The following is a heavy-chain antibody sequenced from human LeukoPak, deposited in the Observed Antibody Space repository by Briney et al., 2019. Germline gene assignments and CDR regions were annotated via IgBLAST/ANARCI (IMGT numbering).Heavy chain of an antibody. D-gene: IGHD2-2*01. Sequence: AGGSLRLSCAAAGFTFSSYGMHWVGQAAGKVLHWVAFIRYDGSNKYYADSVKGRFTISRDNSKNTLYLQMNSLRAEDTAVYYCAKDLVGYQLSMNWFDPWGQGTLVTVSS. CDR1: GFTFSSYG. CDR3: AKDLVGYQLSMNWFDP. CDR2: IRYDGSNK. V-gene: IGHV3-30*02. J-gene: IGHJ5*02.